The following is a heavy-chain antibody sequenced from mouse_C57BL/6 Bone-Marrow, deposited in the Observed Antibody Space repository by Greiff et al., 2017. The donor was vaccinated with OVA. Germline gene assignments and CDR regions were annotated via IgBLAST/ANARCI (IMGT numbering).Heavy chain of an antibody. CDR3: AIRGFDYYAMDY. Sequence: VQLQQPGAELVMPGASVKLSCKASGYTFTSYWMHWVKQRPGQGLEWIGEIDPSDSYTNYNQKFKGKSTLTVDKSSSTAYMQLSSLTSEDSAVYYCAIRGFDYYAMDYWGQGTSVTVSS. CDR2: IDPSDSYT. V-gene: IGHV1-69*01. J-gene: IGHJ4*01. CDR1: GYTFTSYW.